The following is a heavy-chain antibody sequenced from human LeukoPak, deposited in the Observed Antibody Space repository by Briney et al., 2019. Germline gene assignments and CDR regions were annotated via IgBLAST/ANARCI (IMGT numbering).Heavy chain of an antibody. CDR2: VYHNGNL. CDR3: ARRLNYYDSSGYPVAREFDY. Sequence: SQTLSLTCAVSGGSISSGTYSWSWIRQPPGKGLEWIGYVYHNGNLYYNPSLKSRVTISVDTSKNQFSLKLSSVTAAVTAVYYCARRLNYYDSSGYPVAREFDYWGQGTLVTVSS. CDR1: GGSISSGTYS. J-gene: IGHJ4*02. D-gene: IGHD3-22*01. V-gene: IGHV4-30-2*03.